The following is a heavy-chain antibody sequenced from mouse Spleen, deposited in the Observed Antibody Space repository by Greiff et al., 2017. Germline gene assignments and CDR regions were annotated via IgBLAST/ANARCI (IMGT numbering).Heavy chain of an antibody. Sequence: DVKLVESGGGLVKPGGSLKLSCAASGFTFSSYAMSWVRQTPEKRLEWVATISDGGSYTYYPDNVKGRFTISRDNAKNNLYLQMSHLKSEDTAMYYCARDLTGTSYFDYWGQGTTLTVSS. V-gene: IGHV5-4*01. CDR2: ISDGGSYT. J-gene: IGHJ2*01. D-gene: IGHD4-1*01. CDR1: GFTFSSYA. CDR3: ARDLTGTSYFDY.